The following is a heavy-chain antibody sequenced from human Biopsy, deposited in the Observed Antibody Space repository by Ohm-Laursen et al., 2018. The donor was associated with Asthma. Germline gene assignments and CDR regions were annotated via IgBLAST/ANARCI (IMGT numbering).Heavy chain of an antibody. V-gene: IGHV3-9*01. CDR2: ISWNSGNI. CDR3: AKSADYYDSTDYLDF. D-gene: IGHD3-22*01. Sequence: SLRLPCAASGFSFDDCAMHWVRQAPGKGLEWASSISWNSGNIDYADSVKGRFTISRDNAKNSLYLQMQSLRPEDTAFYYCAKSADYYDSTDYLDFWGRGTLVTVSS. J-gene: IGHJ4*01. CDR1: GFSFDDCA.